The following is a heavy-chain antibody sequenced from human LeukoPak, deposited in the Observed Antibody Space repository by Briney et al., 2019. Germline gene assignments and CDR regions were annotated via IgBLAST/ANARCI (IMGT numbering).Heavy chain of an antibody. V-gene: IGHV1-3*01. CDR2: INAGNGNT. Sequence: AASVKVSCKPSGYTFTSYAMHWVRQAPGQRLEWMGWINAGNGNTKYSQKFQGRVTITRDTSASTAYMELSSLRSEDTAVYYCAGGGGTRYFDYWGQGTLVTVSS. D-gene: IGHD1-1*01. CDR1: GYTFTSYA. J-gene: IGHJ4*02. CDR3: AGGGGTRYFDY.